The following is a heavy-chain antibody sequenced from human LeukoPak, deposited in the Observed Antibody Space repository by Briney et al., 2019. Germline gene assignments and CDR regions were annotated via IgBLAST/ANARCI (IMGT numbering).Heavy chain of an antibody. CDR1: GFTLSSYT. J-gene: IGHJ6*03. CDR2: IITKVNYI. CDR3: ARGDYDYVWGSYRSPYYMDV. Sequence: PGGSLRLSFAASGFTLSSYTRHWFRQAPGKGLNWFSPIITKVNYIYHAVSVQGRFTISRDNAKSSLYLQMISLRAEDTAVYYCARGDYDYVWGSYRSPYYMDVWGKGTTVTVSS. V-gene: IGHV3-21*01. D-gene: IGHD3-16*02.